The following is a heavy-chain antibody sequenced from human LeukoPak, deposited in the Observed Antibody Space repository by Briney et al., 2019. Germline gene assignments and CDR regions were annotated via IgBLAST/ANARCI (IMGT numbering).Heavy chain of an antibody. Sequence: GGSLRLSCAASGFSFSSYAMNWVREAPGKGLEWVSVICGSSSSKYYVDAVKGRFTISRDNSKNTLYLQMNSLRAEDTAIYYCAKGSGGSCHSATDYWGQGTLVTVSS. J-gene: IGHJ4*02. D-gene: IGHD2-15*01. CDR1: GFSFSSYA. CDR3: AKGSGGSCHSATDY. V-gene: IGHV3-23*01. CDR2: ICGSSSSK.